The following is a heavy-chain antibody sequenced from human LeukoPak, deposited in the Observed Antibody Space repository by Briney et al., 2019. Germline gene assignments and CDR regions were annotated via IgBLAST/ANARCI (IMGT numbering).Heavy chain of an antibody. CDR3: ARSPSPYYDFWSGYSCYWYFDL. CDR2: INHSGST. D-gene: IGHD3-3*01. Sequence: SETLSLTCAVYGGSFSGYYWSWIRQPPGKGLEWIGEINHSGSTNYNPSLKSRVTISVDTSKNQFSLKLSSVTAADTAVYYCARSPSPYYDFWSGYSCYWYFDLWGRGTLVTVSS. V-gene: IGHV4-34*01. CDR1: GGSFSGYY. J-gene: IGHJ2*01.